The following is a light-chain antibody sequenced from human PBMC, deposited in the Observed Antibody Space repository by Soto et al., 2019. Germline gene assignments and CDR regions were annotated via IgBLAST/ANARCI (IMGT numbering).Light chain of an antibody. CDR1: SSDVGVYDY. Sequence: QSVLTQPRSVSGSPGQSVTISCTGTSSDVGVYDYVSWYQQHPGKAPKLMIYEVSNRPSGVSNRFSGSKSGNTASLTISGLQAEDEADYYCCSYAGTFYVFGTGTKVTVL. CDR3: CSYAGTFYV. V-gene: IGLV2-11*01. CDR2: EVS. J-gene: IGLJ1*01.